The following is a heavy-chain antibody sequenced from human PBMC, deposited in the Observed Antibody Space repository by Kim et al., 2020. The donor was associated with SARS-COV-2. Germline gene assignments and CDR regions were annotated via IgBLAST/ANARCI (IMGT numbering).Heavy chain of an antibody. V-gene: IGHV3-23*01. D-gene: IGHD3-22*01. J-gene: IGHJ4*02. CDR2: IIGTGDTT. CDR1: GFTFSSYS. CDR3: ARDLDDSGVSSYYLDY. Sequence: GGSLRLSCAASGFTFSSYSMSWVRQAPGKGLEWVSAIIGTGDTTYYADSVKGRFTISRDNSKNTLFLQMNSLRADDTAVYFCARDLDDSGVSSYYLDYWGEGTLVRVSS.